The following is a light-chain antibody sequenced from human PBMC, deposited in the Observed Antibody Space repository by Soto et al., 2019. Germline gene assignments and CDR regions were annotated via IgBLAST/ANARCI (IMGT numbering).Light chain of an antibody. CDR2: SAS. J-gene: IGKJ1*01. CDR1: QSLTSNY. V-gene: IGKV3-20*01. Sequence: EIVLTQSPGTVSLSPGERATLSCRASQSLTSNYLAWYQQKPGQAPRLVIYSASSRAPGIPDRFSGSGSGTDFTLTISGPQPEDFAVYYCQQYVSSPRTFGQGTKVDIK. CDR3: QQYVSSPRT.